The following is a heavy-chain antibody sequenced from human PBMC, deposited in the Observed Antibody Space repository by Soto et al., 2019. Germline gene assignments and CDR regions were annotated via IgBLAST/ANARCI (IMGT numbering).Heavy chain of an antibody. Sequence: QITLKESGPTLVKPTQTLTLTCTFSGFSLSTSGVGVGWIRQPPGKALEWLALIYWDDDKRYSPSLKSRLTSTKDTSKNHVVLTMTNMDPVDTATYYCAHSGRFLEWFPPVSIAAPAGAYYDYGMDVWGQGTTVTVSS. CDR2: IYWDDDK. V-gene: IGHV2-5*02. CDR1: GFSLSTSGVG. CDR3: AHSGRFLEWFPPVSIAAPAGAYYDYGMDV. J-gene: IGHJ6*02. D-gene: IGHD3-3*01.